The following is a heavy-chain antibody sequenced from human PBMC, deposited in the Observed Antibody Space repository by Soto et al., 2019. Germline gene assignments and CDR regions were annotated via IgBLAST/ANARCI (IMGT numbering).Heavy chain of an antibody. CDR2: IYYSGST. Sequence: SETLSLTCIVSGGSISSGDYYWSWIRQPPGKGLEWIGYIYYSGSTYYNPSLKSRVTISVDTSKNQFSLKLSSVTAADTAVYYCASLYYGSGSYYSGFDYWGKGTLVTVSS. CDR1: GGSISSGDYY. V-gene: IGHV4-30-4*01. D-gene: IGHD3-10*01. CDR3: ASLYYGSGSYYSGFDY. J-gene: IGHJ4*02.